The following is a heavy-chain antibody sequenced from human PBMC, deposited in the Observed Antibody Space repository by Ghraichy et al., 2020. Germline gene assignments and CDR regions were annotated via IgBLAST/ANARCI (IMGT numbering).Heavy chain of an antibody. V-gene: IGHV1-3*01. J-gene: IGHJ4*02. CDR3: AITLRFLEWLHNFDY. CDR2: INAGNGNT. CDR1: GYTFTSYA. D-gene: IGHD3-3*01. Sequence: ASVKVSCKASGYTFTSYAMHWVRQAPGQRLEWMGWINAGNGNTKYSQKFQGRVTITRDTSASTAYMELSSLRSEDTAVYYCAITLRFLEWLHNFDYWGQGTLVTVSS.